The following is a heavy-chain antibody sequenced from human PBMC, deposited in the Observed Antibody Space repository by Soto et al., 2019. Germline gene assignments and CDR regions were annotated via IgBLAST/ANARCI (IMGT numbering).Heavy chain of an antibody. J-gene: IGHJ6*02. V-gene: IGHV3-15*07. CDR2: IKSKTDGGTT. D-gene: IGHD3-22*01. Sequence: PGGSLRLSCAASGFTFCNAWMNWVRQAPGKGLEWVGRIKSKTDGGTTDYAAPVKGRFTISRDDSKNTLYLQMNSLKTEDTAVYYCTTGEVVIPLYYYGMDVWGQGTTVTVSS. CDR1: GFTFCNAW. CDR3: TTGEVVIPLYYYGMDV.